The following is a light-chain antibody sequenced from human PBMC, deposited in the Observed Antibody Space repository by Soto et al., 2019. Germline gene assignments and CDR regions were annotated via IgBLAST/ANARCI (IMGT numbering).Light chain of an antibody. CDR2: DVS. Sequence: LTQPASVSGSPGQSITISCTGTSSDVGGYNYVSWYQQHPGKAPKLMIYDVSNRPSGVSNRFSGSKSGNTASLTISGLQAEDEADYSCSSYTSSSTYVFGTGTKVTVL. J-gene: IGLJ1*01. CDR1: SSDVGGYNY. CDR3: SSYTSSSTYV. V-gene: IGLV2-14*01.